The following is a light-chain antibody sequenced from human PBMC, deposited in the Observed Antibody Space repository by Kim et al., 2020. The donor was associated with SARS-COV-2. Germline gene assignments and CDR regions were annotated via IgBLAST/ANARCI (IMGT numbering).Light chain of an antibody. CDR3: QVWDSSSDHRVV. V-gene: IGLV3-21*04. J-gene: IGLJ2*01. CDR1: SIGSKS. CDR2: YDS. Sequence: PGKTARVSCGGTSIGSKSVHWYQQKSGQAPVLVIYYDSDRPSGIPERFSGSNSGNTATLTISRVEAGDEADYYCQVWDSSSDHRVVFGGGTKLTVL.